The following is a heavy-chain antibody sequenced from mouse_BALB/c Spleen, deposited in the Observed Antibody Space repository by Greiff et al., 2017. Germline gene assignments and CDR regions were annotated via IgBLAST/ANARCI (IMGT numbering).Heavy chain of an antibody. CDR1: GYSITSGYY. CDR2: ISYDGSN. V-gene: IGHV3-6*02. CDR3: ARDGGWLLLWFAY. D-gene: IGHD2-3*01. J-gene: IGHJ3*01. Sequence: ESGPGLVKPSQSLSLTCSVTGYSITSGYYWNWIRQFPGNKLEWMGYISYDGSNNYNPSLKNRISITRDTSKNQFFLKLNSVTTEDTATYYCARDGGWLLLWFAYWGQGTLVTVSA.